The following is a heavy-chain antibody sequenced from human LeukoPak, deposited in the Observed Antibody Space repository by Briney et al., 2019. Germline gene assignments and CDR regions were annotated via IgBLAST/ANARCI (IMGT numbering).Heavy chain of an antibody. CDR3: AREVRVYSSDWANWFDP. J-gene: IGHJ5*02. Sequence: ASVKVSCKAYGYTFTHYYIHWVRQAPGQGLEWVGWINPNNGDTTYAQKFQGRVTMTRDTSITTAYMELRSLRSDDTAVYYCAREVRVYSSDWANWFDPWGQGTLVTVSS. V-gene: IGHV1-2*02. D-gene: IGHD6-25*01. CDR1: GYTFTHYY. CDR2: INPNNGDT.